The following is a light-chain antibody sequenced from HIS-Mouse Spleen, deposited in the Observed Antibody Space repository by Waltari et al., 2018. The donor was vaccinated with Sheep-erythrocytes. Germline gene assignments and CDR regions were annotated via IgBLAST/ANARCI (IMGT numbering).Light chain of an antibody. CDR2: QDS. CDR3: QAWDSSTAV. V-gene: IGLV3-1*01. Sequence: SYELTQPPSVSVSPGQTASIPCSGAKLGDKYACWYQQQPGQSPVLVIYQDSKRPSGIPERFSGSNSGNTATLTISGTQAMDEADYYCQAWDSSTAVFGGGTKLTVL. J-gene: IGLJ2*01. CDR1: KLGDKY.